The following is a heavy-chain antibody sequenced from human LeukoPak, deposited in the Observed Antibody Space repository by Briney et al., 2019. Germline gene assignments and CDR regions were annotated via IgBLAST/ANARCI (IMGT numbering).Heavy chain of an antibody. V-gene: IGHV4-59*01. D-gene: IGHD5-18*01. Sequence: PSETLSLTCTVSGGSISSYYWSWIRQPPGKGLEWIGYIYYSGSTNYNPSLKSRVTISVDTSKNQFSLKLSSVTAADTAVYYCARDPRIHLWSDAFDIWGQGTMVTVSS. CDR2: IYYSGST. J-gene: IGHJ3*02. CDR3: ARDPRIHLWSDAFDI. CDR1: GGSISSYY.